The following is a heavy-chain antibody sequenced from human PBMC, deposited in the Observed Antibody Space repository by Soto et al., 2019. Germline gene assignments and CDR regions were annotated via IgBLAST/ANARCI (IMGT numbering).Heavy chain of an antibody. Sequence: ASLTVSCRASGYTFTGYYMHWVRQAPGQGLECMGWINPNSGGTNYAQKFQGWVTMTRDTSIITAYMELSRLRSDDTSVYYCARGGGYSGYDLILYYGMYVWGQGTTVTVSS. V-gene: IGHV1-2*04. CDR3: ARGGGYSGYDLILYYGMYV. CDR2: INPNSGGT. J-gene: IGHJ6*02. CDR1: GYTFTGYY. D-gene: IGHD5-12*01.